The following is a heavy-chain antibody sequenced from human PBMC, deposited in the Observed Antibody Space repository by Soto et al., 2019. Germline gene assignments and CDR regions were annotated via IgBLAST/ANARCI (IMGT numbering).Heavy chain of an antibody. CDR2: VMPVFRTP. J-gene: IGHJ6*02. Sequence: QVQLEQSGAEVKKPGSSVKVSCKASGGTFRTAAISWVRQAPGQGLEWMGGVMPVFRTPDYAQKFQGRVTITADESTNTASRELSSLRSDDAAVYYCARDNDRPQLGGNYCYILDGWGQGTTVTVSS. V-gene: IGHV1-69*12. CDR1: GGTFRTAA. D-gene: IGHD2-8*01. CDR3: ARDNDRPQLGGNYCYILDG.